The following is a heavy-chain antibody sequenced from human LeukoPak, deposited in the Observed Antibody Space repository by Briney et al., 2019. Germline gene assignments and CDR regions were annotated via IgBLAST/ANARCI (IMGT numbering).Heavy chain of an antibody. Sequence: GGSLRLSCAASGCTFSSYGMNWVRQAPGKGLEWVSSISSSSSYIYYAYSVKGRFTISRDNAKNSLYLQMDSLRSEDTAVYFCARRRITGSSSTAPFDFWGQGTLVTVSS. V-gene: IGHV3-21*01. J-gene: IGHJ4*02. CDR2: ISSSSSYI. CDR3: ARRRITGSSSTAPFDF. D-gene: IGHD3-10*01. CDR1: GCTFSSYG.